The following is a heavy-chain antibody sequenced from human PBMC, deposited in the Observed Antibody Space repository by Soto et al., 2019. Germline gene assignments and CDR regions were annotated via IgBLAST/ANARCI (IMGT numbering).Heavy chain of an antibody. CDR2: VSPPFRTS. CDR1: GVSFNNNG. J-gene: IGHJ6*02. Sequence: QVQLVQSGAEVKKPGSSVKVSCKTSGVSFNNNGIGWVRQAPGHGLECMVGVSPPFRTSNYARKFQGRISITSDASTGTGNMELSSLTSEDTAQYYCARFLYYGSGSYSPYGMDVWGQGTTVTVSS. D-gene: IGHD3-10*01. V-gene: IGHV1-69*01. CDR3: ARFLYYGSGSYSPYGMDV.